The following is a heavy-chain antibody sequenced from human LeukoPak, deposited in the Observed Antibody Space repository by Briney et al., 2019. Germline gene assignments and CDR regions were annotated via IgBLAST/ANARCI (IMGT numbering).Heavy chain of an antibody. CDR3: ARVGSSGWDSIDY. D-gene: IGHD6-19*01. CDR2: INPNSGGT. Sequence: AASVKVSCKASGYTFTGYYMHWVRQAPGQGLEWMGWINPNSGGTNYAQKFQGRVTMTRGTSISTAYMELSRLRSDDTAVYYCARVGSSGWDSIDYWGQGTLVTVSS. CDR1: GYTFTGYY. J-gene: IGHJ4*02. V-gene: IGHV1-2*02.